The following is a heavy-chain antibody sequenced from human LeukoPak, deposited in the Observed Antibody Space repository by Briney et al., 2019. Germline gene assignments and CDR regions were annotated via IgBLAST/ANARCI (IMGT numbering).Heavy chain of an antibody. CDR3: AKDRSSGSYYVEYFQH. Sequence: GGFLRLSCAASGFTFSSYAMSWVRQAPGKGLEWVSAISGSGGSTYYADSVKGRFTISRDNSKNTLYLQMNSLRAEDTAVYYCAKDRSSGSYYVEYFQHWGQGILVTVSS. CDR1: GFTFSSYA. CDR2: ISGSGGST. V-gene: IGHV3-23*01. J-gene: IGHJ1*01. D-gene: IGHD1-26*01.